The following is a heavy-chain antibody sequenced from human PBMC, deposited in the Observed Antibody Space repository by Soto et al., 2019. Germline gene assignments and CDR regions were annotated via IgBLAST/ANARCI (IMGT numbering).Heavy chain of an antibody. J-gene: IGHJ4*02. Sequence: QVQLVESGGGVVQPGTSLRLSCAASGFRFKSFVMHWVRQAPGKGLEWVAFTSYDGNNKDYGDSVKGRFTVSRDNSQNTLHLQMDFLRPEDTALYYCARWGTTGGFDLWGQVTLVSVSS. CDR1: GFRFKSFV. D-gene: IGHD3-16*01. V-gene: IGHV3-30*19. CDR3: ARWGTTGGFDL. CDR2: TSYDGNNK.